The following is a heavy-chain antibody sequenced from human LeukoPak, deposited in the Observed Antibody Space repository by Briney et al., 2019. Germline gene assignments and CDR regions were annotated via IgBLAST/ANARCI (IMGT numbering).Heavy chain of an antibody. J-gene: IGHJ4*02. V-gene: IGHV4-39*07. CDR3: ARNLIPEQLVLNF. Sequence: SETLSLTCTVSGGSVSRSPYYWGWIRQPPGKGLEWIGNIYYSGSTYYNPSLKSRVTISVDTSKNQFFLNLKSVTPEDTAVYYCARNLIPEQLVLNFWGQGTLVTVSS. CDR2: IYYSGST. CDR1: GGSVSRSPYY. D-gene: IGHD6-13*01.